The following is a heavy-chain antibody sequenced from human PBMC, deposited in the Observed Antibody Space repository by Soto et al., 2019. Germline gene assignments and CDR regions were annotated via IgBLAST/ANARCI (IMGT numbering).Heavy chain of an antibody. D-gene: IGHD6-13*01. Sequence: GGSLRLSCAASGFTVSSNYMSWVRQAPGKGLEWVSVIYSGGSTYYAGSVKGRLAISRHNSKNTLYLQMNSLRAEDTAVYYCARQGSSSWENWFDPWGQGTLVTVSS. V-gene: IGHV3-53*04. J-gene: IGHJ5*02. CDR2: IYSGGST. CDR3: ARQGSSSWENWFDP. CDR1: GFTVSSNY.